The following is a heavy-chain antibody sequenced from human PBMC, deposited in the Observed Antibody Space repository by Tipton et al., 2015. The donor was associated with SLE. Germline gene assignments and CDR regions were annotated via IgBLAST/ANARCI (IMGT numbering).Heavy chain of an antibody. CDR3: ARDSNIVVVVAATFDY. CDR2: INPNSGGT. J-gene: IGHJ4*02. V-gene: IGHV1-2*02. D-gene: IGHD2-15*01. CDR1: GYTFTGYY. Sequence: QLVQSGAEVKKPGASVKVSCKASGYTFTGYYMHWVRQAPGQGLEWMGWINPNSGGTNYAQKFQGRVTMTRDTSISTAYMELSRLRSDDTAVYYCARDSNIVVVVAATFDYWGQGTLVTVSS.